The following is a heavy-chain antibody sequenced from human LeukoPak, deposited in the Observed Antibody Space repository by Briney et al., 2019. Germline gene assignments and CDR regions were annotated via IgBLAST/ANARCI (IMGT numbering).Heavy chain of an antibody. CDR3: VSEDYGRTSLQKHFRH. J-gene: IGHJ1*01. D-gene: IGHD3-10*01. V-gene: IGHV4-34*01. Sequence: SETLSLTCGVSGESFRSYAWSWIRHSPGKGLEWIGDINYDESPNYNPSLKSRATIAQDMSRNQLSLRLTSVTAADTGVYFCVSEDYGRTSLQKHFRHWGQGTLVTVSS. CDR1: GESFRSYA. CDR2: INYDESP.